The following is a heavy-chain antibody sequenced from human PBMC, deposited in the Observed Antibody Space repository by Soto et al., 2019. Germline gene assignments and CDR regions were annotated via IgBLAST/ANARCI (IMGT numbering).Heavy chain of an antibody. CDR3: AKSDGRT. Sequence: QVQLQESGPGLVKPSETLSLTCTVSGGSISSYYWSWIRQPPGKGLEWIGYIYYSGSTNYNPSLKGRVTISEDTPKNQFPRRLGSGPAGDAAVYYWAKSDGRTGGQGPLAPVSS. CDR1: GGSISSYY. V-gene: IGHV4-59*01. J-gene: IGHJ4*02. CDR2: IYYSGST.